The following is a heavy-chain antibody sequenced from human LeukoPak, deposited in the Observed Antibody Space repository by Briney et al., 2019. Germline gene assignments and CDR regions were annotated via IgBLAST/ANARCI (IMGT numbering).Heavy chain of an antibody. D-gene: IGHD4-17*01. CDR3: ARHELFSDYGDLYYSDY. V-gene: IGHV4-59*08. CDR2: IYYSGST. J-gene: IGHJ4*02. Sequence: PSETLSLTCTVSGGSISSYYWSWIRQPPGKGLEWIGYIYYSGSTNYNPSLKSRVTISVDTSKNQFSLKLSSVTAADTAVYYCARHELFSDYGDLYYSDYWGQGTLVTVSS. CDR1: GGSISSYY.